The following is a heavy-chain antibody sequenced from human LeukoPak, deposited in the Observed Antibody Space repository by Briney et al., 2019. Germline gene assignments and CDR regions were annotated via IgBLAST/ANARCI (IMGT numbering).Heavy chain of an antibody. V-gene: IGHV3-48*01. CDR1: GFTFSSYS. CDR2: ISSSSSTI. J-gene: IGHJ4*02. CDR3: ASGPAAGFDY. Sequence: GSLRLSCACSGFTFSSYSMNWVRQAPGKGLEWVSYISSSSSTIYYADSVKGRFTISRDNAKNSLYLQMNSLRVEDTAVYYCASGPAAGFDYWGQGTLVTVSS. D-gene: IGHD6-13*01.